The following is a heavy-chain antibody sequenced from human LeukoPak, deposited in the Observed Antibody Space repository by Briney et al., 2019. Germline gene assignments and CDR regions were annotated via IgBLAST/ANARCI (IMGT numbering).Heavy chain of an antibody. J-gene: IGHJ6*03. Sequence: GESLRLSCAASGFTFTTYWMGWVRQAPGKGLEWVANIKQDGTEKYYVDSVKGRFTISRDNAKKSLYLQMNSLRTEDTALYYCAKGGIHRGYYYYYMDVWGKGTTVTISS. CDR1: GFTFTTYW. CDR2: IKQDGTEK. D-gene: IGHD6-13*01. CDR3: AKGGIHRGYYYYYMDV. V-gene: IGHV3-7*03.